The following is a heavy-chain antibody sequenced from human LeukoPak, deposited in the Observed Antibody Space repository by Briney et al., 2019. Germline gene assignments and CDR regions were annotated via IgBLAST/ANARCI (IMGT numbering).Heavy chain of an antibody. J-gene: IGHJ4*02. V-gene: IGHV3-7*02. CDR2: IKQDGSEQ. CDR3: ASSFGAPFNY. CDR1: GFTFRSYW. D-gene: IGHD3-10*01. Sequence: GGSLRLSCAASGFTFRSYWMSRVRQAPGKGLEWVANIKQDGSEQYYVDSVKGRFTISRDNAKNSLYLQMNSLRAEDTAVYYCASSFGAPFNYWGQGSLVTVSS.